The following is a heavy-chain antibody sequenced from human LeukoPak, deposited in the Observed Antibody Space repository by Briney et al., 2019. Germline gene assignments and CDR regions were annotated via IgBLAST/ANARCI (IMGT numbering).Heavy chain of an antibody. V-gene: IGHV4-34*01. D-gene: IGHD3-3*01. CDR3: ARGRLGITIFGVVNIFDY. CDR1: GGSFSGYY. J-gene: IGHJ4*02. Sequence: SETLSLTCAVCGGSFSGYYWSWIRQPPGKGLEWIGEINHSGSTNYNPSLKSRVTISVDTSKNQFSLKLSSVTAADTAVYYCARGRLGITIFGVVNIFDYWGQGTLVTVSS. CDR2: INHSGST.